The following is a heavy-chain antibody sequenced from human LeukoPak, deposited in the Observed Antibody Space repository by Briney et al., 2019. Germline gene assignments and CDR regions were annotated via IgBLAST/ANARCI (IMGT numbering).Heavy chain of an antibody. J-gene: IGHJ5*02. Sequence: GGSLRLSCAASGFTFSSYSMNWVRQAPGKGLEWVSSISSSSSYIYYADSVKGRFTISRDNAKNSLYLQMNGLRVEDTAVYYCTRLQIAVAGPNWFDPWGQGTLVTVSS. CDR2: ISSSSSYI. CDR3: TRLQIAVAGPNWFDP. CDR1: GFTFSSYS. D-gene: IGHD6-19*01. V-gene: IGHV3-21*01.